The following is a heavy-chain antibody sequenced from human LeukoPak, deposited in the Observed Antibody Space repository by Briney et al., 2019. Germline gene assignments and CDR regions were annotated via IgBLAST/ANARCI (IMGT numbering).Heavy chain of an antibody. Sequence: WETLSLTCTVSGASISSYYLTWIRQTPGKGLEWIGYIHYTGSTNYDPSLKSRVTISVDTSKGQFSLDLNSVTAADTAVYYCAGGPAVTTNDYWGQGTLVTVFS. D-gene: IGHD4-17*01. CDR1: GASISSYY. CDR2: IHYTGST. J-gene: IGHJ4*02. CDR3: AGGPAVTTNDY. V-gene: IGHV4-59*01.